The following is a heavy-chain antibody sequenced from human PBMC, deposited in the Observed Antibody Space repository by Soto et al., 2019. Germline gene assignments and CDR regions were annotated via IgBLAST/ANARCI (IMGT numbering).Heavy chain of an antibody. CDR2: IYYSGIT. CDR3: ARGGGVYYFDY. CDR1: GGSISSYY. D-gene: IGHD2-8*02. V-gene: IGHV4-59*01. J-gene: IGHJ4*02. Sequence: SETLSLTCTVSGGSISSYYWSWIRQPPGKGLEWIGYIYYSGITDYNPSLKSRVTISADTSKSQFSLKLSSVTAADTAVYYCARGGGVYYFDYWGQGTLVTV.